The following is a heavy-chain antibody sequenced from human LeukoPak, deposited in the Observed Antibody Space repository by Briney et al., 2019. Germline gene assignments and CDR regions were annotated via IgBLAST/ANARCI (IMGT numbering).Heavy chain of an antibody. CDR1: GFTFSSYW. CDR3: ARGYCSSTSCWYFDY. V-gene: IGHV3-74*01. Sequence: GGSLRLSCAASGFTFSSYWMHWVRQAPGKGLVWVSRINSDGSSTSYADSVKGRFTISRDNAKNTLYLQMNSLRAEDTAVYYCARGYCSSTSCWYFDYWGQGTLVTVSS. CDR2: INSDGSST. D-gene: IGHD2-2*01. J-gene: IGHJ4*02.